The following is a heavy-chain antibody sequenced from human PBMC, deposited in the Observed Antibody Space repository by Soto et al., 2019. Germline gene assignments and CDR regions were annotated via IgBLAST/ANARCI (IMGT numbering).Heavy chain of an antibody. Sequence: QVQLVQSGAEVKKPGASVKVSCKASGYTFTSYDINWVRQATGQGLEWMGWMNPNSGNTGYAQKFQVRVTMTRNTSISTAYMELSSLRSEDTAVYYCARGLGPGDYGDYGDLDYWGQGTLVTVSS. CDR3: ARGLGPGDYGDYGDLDY. D-gene: IGHD4-17*01. CDR1: GYTFTSYD. V-gene: IGHV1-8*01. J-gene: IGHJ4*02. CDR2: MNPNSGNT.